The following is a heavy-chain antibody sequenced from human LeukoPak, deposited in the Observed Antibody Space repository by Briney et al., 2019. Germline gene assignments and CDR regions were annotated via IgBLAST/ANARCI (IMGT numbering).Heavy chain of an antibody. V-gene: IGHV3-30*18. CDR2: ISYDGSNK. J-gene: IGHJ4*02. Sequence: PGGSLRLSCAASGFTFSSYGMHWVRQAPGKGLEWVAVISYDGSNKYYADSVKGRVTISRDNSKNTLYLKMNSLRAEDTAVYYCAKDSGYSYGTQFDYWGQGTLVTVSS. CDR1: GFTFSSYG. D-gene: IGHD5-18*01. CDR3: AKDSGYSYGTQFDY.